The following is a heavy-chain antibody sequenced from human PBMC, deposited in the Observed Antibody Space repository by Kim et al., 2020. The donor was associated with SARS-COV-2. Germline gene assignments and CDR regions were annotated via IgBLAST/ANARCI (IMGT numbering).Heavy chain of an antibody. CDR1: GGSFNSYY. CDR3: VRLGYGNY. V-gene: IGHV4-59*08. Sequence: SETLSLTCTVSGGSFNSYYWNWIRQSPGKGLEWIGFIQYGGRTSYSPSLKSRVTMSLDTSKSQYSLKLTSVTAADTAVYYCVRLGYGNYWGLGTLVTVSS. CDR2: IQYGGRT. J-gene: IGHJ4*02. D-gene: IGHD5-12*01.